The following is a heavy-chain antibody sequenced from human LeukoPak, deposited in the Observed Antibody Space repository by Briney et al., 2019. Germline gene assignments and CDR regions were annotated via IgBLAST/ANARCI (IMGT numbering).Heavy chain of an antibody. J-gene: IGHJ6*03. CDR1: GFIFSSHG. D-gene: IGHD2-15*01. CDR3: AKGGGYCSGGSCPNYYMDV. V-gene: IGHV3-23*01. CDR2: ISPSGDAT. Sequence: GGTLRLSCAASGFIFSSHGMNWVRQAPGKGLEWVSGISPSGDATFYADSVKGRFTISRDNSKNTLYLQMNSLRAEDTAVYYCAKGGGYCSGGSCPNYYMDVWGKGTTVTVSS.